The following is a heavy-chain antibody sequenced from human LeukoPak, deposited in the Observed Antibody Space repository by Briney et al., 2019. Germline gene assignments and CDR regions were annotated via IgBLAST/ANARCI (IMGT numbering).Heavy chain of an antibody. CDR1: GFTFSSYD. CDR2: ISDSGTRT. CDR3: AEDSRRTSGWYYFDY. Sequence: PGGSLRLSCAASGFTFSSYDMGWVRQAPGKELEWVSAISDSGTRTYYADSVRGRFTISRDKFKNTLYLHMNSLRAEDTAVYYCAEDSRRTSGWYYFDYWGQGTLVTVSS. V-gene: IGHV3-23*01. J-gene: IGHJ4*02. D-gene: IGHD6-19*01.